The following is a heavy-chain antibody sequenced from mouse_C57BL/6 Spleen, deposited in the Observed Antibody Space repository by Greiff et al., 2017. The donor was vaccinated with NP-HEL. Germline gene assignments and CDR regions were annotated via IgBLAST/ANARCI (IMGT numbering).Heavy chain of an antibody. CDR1: GFTFSDYG. D-gene: IGHD3-2*02. CDR2: ISNLAYSI. CDR3: ARQGSSGYGFAY. Sequence: DVKLVESGGGLVQPGGSLKLSCAASGFTFSDYGMAWVRQAPRKGPEWVAFISNLAYSIYYADTVTGRFTISRENAKNTLYLEMSSLRSEDTAMYYCARQGSSGYGFAYWGQGTLVTVSA. V-gene: IGHV5-15*01. J-gene: IGHJ3*01.